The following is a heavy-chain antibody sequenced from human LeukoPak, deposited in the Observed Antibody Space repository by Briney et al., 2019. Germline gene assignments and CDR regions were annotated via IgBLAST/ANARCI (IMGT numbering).Heavy chain of an antibody. CDR1: GGSISSGGYS. D-gene: IGHD6-19*01. V-gene: IGHV4-30-2*01. CDR3: ARERRIAVAGTMAFDY. J-gene: IGHJ4*02. Sequence: PSETLSLTCAVSGGSISSGGYSWSWIRQPPGKGLEWIGYIYHSGSTYYNPSLKSRVTISVDTSKNQFSLKLSSVTAADTAVYYCARERRIAVAGTMAFDYWGQGTLVTVSS. CDR2: IYHSGST.